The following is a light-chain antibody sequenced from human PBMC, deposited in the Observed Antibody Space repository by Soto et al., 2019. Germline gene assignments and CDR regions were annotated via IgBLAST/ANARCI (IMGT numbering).Light chain of an antibody. Sequence: EIVLTQSPGTLCLSPGERATLSCRASQSVSSSNLAWYQQKPGQAPRLLIHGASSRATGIPDRFSASGSGTDFTLTISRLEPEDVAVYYCQLYGSSPPLFTFGPVTKVDIK. CDR2: GAS. CDR3: QLYGSSPPLFT. V-gene: IGKV3-20*01. CDR1: QSVSSSN. J-gene: IGKJ3*01.